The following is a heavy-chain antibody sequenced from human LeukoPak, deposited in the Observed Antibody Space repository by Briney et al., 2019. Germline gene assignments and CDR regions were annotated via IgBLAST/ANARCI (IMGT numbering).Heavy chain of an antibody. V-gene: IGHV1-18*01. CDR2: ISAYNGNT. CDR1: GYTFTSYG. Sequence: ASVKVSCKASGYTFTSYGISWVRQAPGQGLEWMGWISAYNGNTNYAQKLQGRVTMTTDTSTSTAYMELRSLRSDDTAVYYCARDRYYDSSGYSDYWAREPWSPSPQ. J-gene: IGHJ4*02. CDR3: ARDRYYDSSGYSDY. D-gene: IGHD3-22*01.